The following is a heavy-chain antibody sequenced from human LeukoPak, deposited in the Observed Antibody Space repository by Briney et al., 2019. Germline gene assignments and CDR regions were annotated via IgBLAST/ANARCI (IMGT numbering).Heavy chain of an antibody. V-gene: IGHV3-21*01. D-gene: IGHD3-22*01. Sequence: GSLRLSCAASGFTFSSYSMNLVRQAPGKGLEWVSSISSSSSYIYYADSVKGRFTISRDNAKNSLYLQMNSLRAEDTAVYYCARDLGSSTTMIVIWSEGGFDYWGQGTLVTVSS. CDR1: GFTFSSYS. CDR2: ISSSSSYI. J-gene: IGHJ4*02. CDR3: ARDLGSSTTMIVIWSEGGFDY.